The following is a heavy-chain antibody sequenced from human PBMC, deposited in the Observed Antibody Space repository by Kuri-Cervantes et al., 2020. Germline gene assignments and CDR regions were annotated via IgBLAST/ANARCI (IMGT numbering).Heavy chain of an antibody. CDR3: ARGRRGWYAFDI. D-gene: IGHD6-19*01. V-gene: IGHV4-30-2*01. J-gene: IGHJ3*02. CDR2: IYHSGST. Sequence: SETLSLTCAVSGGSISSGGYSWSWIRQPPGKGLEWIGYIYHSGSTYYNPSLKSRVTISVDRSKNQFSLKLSSVTAADTAVYYCARGRRGWYAFDIWGQGTMVTVSS. CDR1: GGSISSGGYS.